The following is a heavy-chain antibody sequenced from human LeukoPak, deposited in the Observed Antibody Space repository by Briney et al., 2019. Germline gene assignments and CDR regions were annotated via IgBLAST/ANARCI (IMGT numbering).Heavy chain of an antibody. CDR2: ISVSGGSV. V-gene: IGHV3-11*01. CDR1: GFTFTDYY. Sequence: GGSLRLSCTASGFTFTDYYMTWIRQAPGKGLEWLSYISVSGGSVSYVDSVKGRFTISRDNAKNSVYLQIDSLRVEDTATYYCARDRQFRLHDPWGQGILVTVSS. D-gene: IGHD3-16*01. CDR3: ARDRQFRLHDP. J-gene: IGHJ5*02.